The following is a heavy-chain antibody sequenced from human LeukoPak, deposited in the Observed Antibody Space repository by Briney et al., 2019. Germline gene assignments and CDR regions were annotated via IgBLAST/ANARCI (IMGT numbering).Heavy chain of an antibody. CDR1: GFTFSSYS. CDR3: ARGPGDYADY. V-gene: IGHV3-21*01. Sequence: GGSLRLSCAASGFTFSSYSMNWVRQAPGKGLEGVLYISSSSSYIYYADAVNGRFTISRDNAKNSLYLQRNSLKAEDTAVYYCARGPGDYADYWGQGTLVTVSS. D-gene: IGHD4-17*01. J-gene: IGHJ4*02. CDR2: ISSSSSYI.